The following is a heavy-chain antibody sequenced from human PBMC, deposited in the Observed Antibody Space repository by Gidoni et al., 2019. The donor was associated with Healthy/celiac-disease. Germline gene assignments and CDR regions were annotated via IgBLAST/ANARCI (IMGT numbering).Heavy chain of an antibody. D-gene: IGHD1-1*01. Sequence: QVQLVESGGGVVQPERSLRLSCAASGFTFSSYGMHWVRQAPGKGLEWVAVISYDGSNKYYADSVKGRFTISRDNSKNTLYLQMNSLRAEDTAVYYCAKACTTGTTWGYYGMDVWGQGTTVTVSS. CDR3: AKACTTGTTWGYYGMDV. V-gene: IGHV3-30*18. CDR2: ISYDGSNK. J-gene: IGHJ6*02. CDR1: GFTFSSYG.